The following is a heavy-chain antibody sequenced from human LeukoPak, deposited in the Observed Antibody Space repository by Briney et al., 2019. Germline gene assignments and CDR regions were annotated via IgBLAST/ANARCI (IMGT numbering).Heavy chain of an antibody. CDR2: INTGTGNP. J-gene: IGHJ4*02. CDR3: ASFGAHSFDY. Sequence: ASVKVSCKTSGYTFTSYAMNWVRQAPGQGLEFMGWINTGTGNPTYAQGFTGRFVFSLDTSVSTAYLQISTLRPEDTAVYYCASFGAHSFDYWGQGALVTVSS. V-gene: IGHV7-4-1*02. CDR1: GYTFTSYA. D-gene: IGHD3-10*01.